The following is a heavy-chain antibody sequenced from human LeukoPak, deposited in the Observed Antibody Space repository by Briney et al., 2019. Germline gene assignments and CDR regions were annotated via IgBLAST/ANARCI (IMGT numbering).Heavy chain of an antibody. J-gene: IGHJ4*02. Sequence: ASVKVSCKASGYTFTGYYMHWVRQAPGQGLEWMGRINPNSGGTNYAQKFQGRVTMTRDTSISTAYRELSRLRSDDTAVYYCARDPHYDSSGTGDWGQGTLVTVSS. D-gene: IGHD3-22*01. CDR2: INPNSGGT. CDR3: ARDPHYDSSGTGD. CDR1: GYTFTGYY. V-gene: IGHV1-2*06.